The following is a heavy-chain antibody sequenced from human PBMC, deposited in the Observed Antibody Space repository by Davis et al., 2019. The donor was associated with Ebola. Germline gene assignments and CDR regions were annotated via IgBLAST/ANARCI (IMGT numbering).Heavy chain of an antibody. CDR1: GFTLNIYA. V-gene: IGHV3-23*01. Sequence: PGGSLRPSRAASGFTLNIYAMDWFRPAPGKGIGWVSDISSSGTSTYYADSVKGRFTISRDNSKNTLFLQMNSLTVEDTAVYYCAKAGGFSYGQPLDAFDIWGQGTMVTVSS. J-gene: IGHJ3*02. CDR3: AKAGGFSYGQPLDAFDI. D-gene: IGHD5-18*01. CDR2: ISSSGTST.